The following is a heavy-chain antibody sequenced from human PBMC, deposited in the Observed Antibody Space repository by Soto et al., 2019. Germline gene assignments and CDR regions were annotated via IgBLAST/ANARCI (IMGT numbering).Heavy chain of an antibody. V-gene: IGHV5-51*01. J-gene: IGHJ4*02. D-gene: IGHD3-10*01. CDR2: IYPGDSDT. Sequence: PGESLKISCKGSGYSFTSYWIGWVRQMPGKGLGWMGIIYPGDSDTRYSPSFQGQVTISADKSISTAYLQWSSLKASDTAMYYCARLYGPEGPHYYGSGSYYHRAHLDYWGQGIRVTVAS. CDR3: ARLYGPEGPHYYGSGSYYHRAHLDY. CDR1: GYSFTSYW.